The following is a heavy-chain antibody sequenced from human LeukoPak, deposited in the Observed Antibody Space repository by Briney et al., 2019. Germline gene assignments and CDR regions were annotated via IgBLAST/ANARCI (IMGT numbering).Heavy chain of an antibody. V-gene: IGHV1-18*01. CDR2: ISAYNGNT. D-gene: IGHD3-22*01. J-gene: IGHJ4*02. CDR1: GYTFTSYG. Sequence: ASVKVSCKASGYTFTSYGISWVRQAPGQGLEWMGWISAYNGNTNYAQKLQGRVTMTTDTSTSTAYMELRSLRSDDTAVYYCARDPYYDSSGYYPFDYWGQGTLVTVSS. CDR3: ARDPYYDSSGYYPFDY.